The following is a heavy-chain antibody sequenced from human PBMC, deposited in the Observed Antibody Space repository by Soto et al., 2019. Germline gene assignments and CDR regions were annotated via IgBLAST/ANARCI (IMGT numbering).Heavy chain of an antibody. D-gene: IGHD6-19*01. CDR2: IVPIFGTT. J-gene: IGHJ6*02. V-gene: IGHV1-69*12. Sequence: QVQLVQSGAEVTKPGSSVKVSCKASGGTFSNYAISWVRQAPGQGLEWMGGIVPIFGTTNYAQKFQGRVTIIADDSTTTAYLELSRLRSEDTAMYYCGRVDAVAGIYNYHGLDVWGQGTAVRVSS. CDR3: GRVDAVAGIYNYHGLDV. CDR1: GGTFSNYA.